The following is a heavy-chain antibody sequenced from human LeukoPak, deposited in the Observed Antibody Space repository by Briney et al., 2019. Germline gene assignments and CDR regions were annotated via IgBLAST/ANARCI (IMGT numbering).Heavy chain of an antibody. J-gene: IGHJ4*02. Sequence: GGSLRLSCAASGFTFSSYGMHWVRQAPGKGLEWVAFIRCDGSNKYYADSVKGRFTISRDNSKNTLYLQMNSLRAEDTAVYYCAKDFYGGYYLFDYWGQGTLVTVSS. CDR2: IRCDGSNK. D-gene: IGHD3-3*01. CDR1: GFTFSSYG. V-gene: IGHV3-30*02. CDR3: AKDFYGGYYLFDY.